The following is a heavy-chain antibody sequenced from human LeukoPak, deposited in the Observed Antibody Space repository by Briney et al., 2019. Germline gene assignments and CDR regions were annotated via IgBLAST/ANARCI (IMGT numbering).Heavy chain of an antibody. CDR2: ISSSSSYI. CDR3: ARGTSRYFDWLSPFDY. Sequence: PGGSLRLSCAASGFTFSSYSMNWVRQAPGKGLEWVSSISSSSSYIYYADSVKGRFTISRDNAKNSLYLQMNSLRAEDTAVYYCARGTSRYFDWLSPFDYWGQGTLVTVSS. CDR1: GFTFSSYS. J-gene: IGHJ4*02. V-gene: IGHV3-21*01. D-gene: IGHD3-9*01.